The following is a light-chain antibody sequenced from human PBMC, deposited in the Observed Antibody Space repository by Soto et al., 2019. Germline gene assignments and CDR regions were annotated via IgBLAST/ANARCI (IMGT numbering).Light chain of an antibody. CDR3: QQYGSSPLT. J-gene: IGKJ4*01. CDR2: GAS. Sequence: EIVLTQSPGTLSLSPGERATLSCRASQSVSYSYLAWYQQKPGQAPRLLIYGASSRATGIPDRFSGSGSGTDFTLTISRLEPEDFAVYYCQQYGSSPLTFGGGTKVELK. CDR1: QSVSYSY. V-gene: IGKV3-20*01.